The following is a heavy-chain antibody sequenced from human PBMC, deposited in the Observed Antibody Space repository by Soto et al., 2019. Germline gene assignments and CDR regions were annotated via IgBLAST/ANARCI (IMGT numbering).Heavy chain of an antibody. CDR1: GFTFSSYA. CDR2: ISGSGGST. D-gene: IGHD3-16*01. CDR3: AKELVLREADYIWGDWGYFDY. Sequence: GGSLRLSCAASGFTFSSYAMSWVRQAPGKGLEWVSAISGSGGSTYYADSVKGRFTISRDNSKNTLYLQMNSLRAEDTAVYYCAKELVLREADYIWGDWGYFDYWGQGTLVTVSS. J-gene: IGHJ4*02. V-gene: IGHV3-23*01.